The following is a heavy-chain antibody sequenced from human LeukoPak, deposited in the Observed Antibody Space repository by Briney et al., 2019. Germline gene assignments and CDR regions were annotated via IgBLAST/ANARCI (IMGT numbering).Heavy chain of an antibody. J-gene: IGHJ3*01. CDR3: AKIKRNYDFWSGPPGSV. V-gene: IGHV3-23*01. CDR2: ISGSGGST. D-gene: IGHD3-3*01. CDR1: GFTFSSYA. Sequence: GGSLRLSCAASGFTFSSYAMSWVRQAPGKGLEWVSAISGSGGSTYYADSVKGRFTISRDNSKNTLYLQMNSLRAEDTAVYYCAKIKRNYDFWSGPPGSVWGQGTMVTVSS.